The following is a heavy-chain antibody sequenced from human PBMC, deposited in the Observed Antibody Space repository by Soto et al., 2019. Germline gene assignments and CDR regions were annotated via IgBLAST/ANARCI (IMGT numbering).Heavy chain of an antibody. V-gene: IGHV1-69*12. D-gene: IGHD3-3*01. Sequence: QVQLVQSGAEVKKPGSSVKVSCKASGGTFSSYAISWVRQAPGQGLEWMGGIIPIFGTANYAQKFQGRVTITADESTSTAYMELSSLRSEDTAVYYCARGGLDRGYDFWRGMDVWGQGTTVTVSS. CDR2: IIPIFGTA. J-gene: IGHJ6*02. CDR3: ARGGLDRGYDFWRGMDV. CDR1: GGTFSSYA.